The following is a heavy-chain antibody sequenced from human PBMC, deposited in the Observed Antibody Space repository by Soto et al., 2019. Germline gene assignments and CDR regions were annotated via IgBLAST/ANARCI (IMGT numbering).Heavy chain of an antibody. CDR3: TTSTRGYDSSGYYPD. J-gene: IGHJ4*02. V-gene: IGHV3-15*01. D-gene: IGHD3-22*01. Sequence: PGGSLRLSFAAAGFTFSNAWMSWVRQAPGKGLEWVGRIKSKTDGGTTDYAAPVKGRFTISRDDSKNTLYLQMNSLKTEDTAVYYCTTSTRGYDSSGYYPDWGQGTLVTVSS. CDR1: GFTFSNAW. CDR2: IKSKTDGGTT.